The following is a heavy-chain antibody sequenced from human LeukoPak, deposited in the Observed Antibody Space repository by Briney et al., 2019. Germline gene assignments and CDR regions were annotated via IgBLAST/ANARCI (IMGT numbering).Heavy chain of an antibody. CDR3: ARDLFFSDAGYSSGWRAEYFHH. D-gene: IGHD6-19*01. CDR1: GFTFRSFG. CDR2: ISYDGSNK. J-gene: IGHJ1*01. V-gene: IGHV3-30*03. Sequence: PGGSLRLSCAASGFTFRSFGMHWVRQAPGKGLEWVAVISYDGSNKYYADSVKGRFSISRDNSKNTLYLQMNSLRAEDTAVYYCARDLFFSDAGYSSGWRAEYFHHWGQGTLVTVSS.